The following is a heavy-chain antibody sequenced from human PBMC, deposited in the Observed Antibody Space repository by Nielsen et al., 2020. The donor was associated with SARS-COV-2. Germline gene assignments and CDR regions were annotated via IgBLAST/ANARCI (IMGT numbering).Heavy chain of an antibody. J-gene: IGHJ2*01. V-gene: IGHV3-48*02. CDR2: LSSSGSAT. Sequence: GESLKISCAASGFTFSGNDMSWVRQAPGRGLEWISYLSSSGSATYYADSVKGRFTISRDDATNSLYLQMNSLRDEDTAVYYCVRGHFDLWGHGTLVTVSS. CDR3: VRGHFDL. CDR1: GFTFSGND.